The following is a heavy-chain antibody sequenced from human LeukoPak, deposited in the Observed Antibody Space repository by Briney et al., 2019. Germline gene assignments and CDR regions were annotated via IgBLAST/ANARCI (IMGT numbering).Heavy chain of an antibody. V-gene: IGHV4-34*01. CDR2: INHSGST. CDR1: GGSFSGYY. CDR3: ARGPSGWYSDY. J-gene: IGHJ4*02. Sequence: SETLSLTCAVYGGSFSGYYWSWIRQPPGKGLEWIGEINHSGSTNYNPSLKGRVTISVDTSKNQFSLKLSSVTAADTAVYYCARGPSGWYSDYWGQGTLVTVSS. D-gene: IGHD6-19*01.